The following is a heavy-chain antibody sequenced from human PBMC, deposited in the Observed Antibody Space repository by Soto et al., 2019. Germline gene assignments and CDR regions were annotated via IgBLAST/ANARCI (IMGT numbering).Heavy chain of an antibody. J-gene: IGHJ3*02. V-gene: IGHV4-39*01. CDR2: IYYSGTT. D-gene: IGHD6-25*01. CDR3: TRMPAAMSVFDI. Sequence: QLQLQESGPGLVKPSETLSLTCTVSGCSMSSTNYYWGWNRQPPGKGLEWIGIIYYSGTTYYNPSLKSRDTLYVDTSMNNFSLKLSAATATDTAVYYCTRMPAAMSVFDIWVQGAMVSVSS. CDR1: GCSMSSTNYY.